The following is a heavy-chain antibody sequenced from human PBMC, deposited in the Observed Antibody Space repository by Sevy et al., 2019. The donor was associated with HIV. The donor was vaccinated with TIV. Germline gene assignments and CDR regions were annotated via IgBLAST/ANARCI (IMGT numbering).Heavy chain of an antibody. CDR3: ARDFKGSGNYYRKYYFDY. CDR1: GFNLSDYS. CDR2: IRSSNTI. J-gene: IGHJ4*02. V-gene: IGHV3-11*01. Sequence: GGSLRLSCAASGFNLSDYSMSWIRQAPGKGLEWVSYIRSSNTIYYADAVKGRFTISRDNAKNSLYLQMNSLRAEDTAVYYCARDFKGSGNYYRKYYFDYWGQGSLVTVSS. D-gene: IGHD3-10*01.